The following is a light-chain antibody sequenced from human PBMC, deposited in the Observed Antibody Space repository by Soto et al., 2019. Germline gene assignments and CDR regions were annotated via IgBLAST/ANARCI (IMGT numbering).Light chain of an antibody. CDR2: GAS. CDR1: LSVSNNY. V-gene: IGKV3-20*01. J-gene: IGKJ4*01. Sequence: ENVLMQSPGTLSLSPGERATLSCRASLSVSNNYVAWYQQKPGQAPRLLIAGASSRATGIPDRFSGSGSGTDFTLTISRLEPEDFAVYYCQQYGSSPPLTFGGGTKVEIK. CDR3: QQYGSSPPLT.